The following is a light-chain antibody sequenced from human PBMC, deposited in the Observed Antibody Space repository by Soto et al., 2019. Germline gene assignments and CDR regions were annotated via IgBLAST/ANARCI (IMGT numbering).Light chain of an antibody. CDR3: QQYNDCQYS. CDR1: QNIGSW. CDR2: KAT. J-gene: IGKJ2*01. Sequence: DIQMTQSPSTLSASVGDGVTITCRASQNIGSWLAWYQQKPGEAPKLLISKATNLQSGVPARFSGSGSGTDFSLTISSLQPVDSATYFCQQYNDCQYSFGPGNKLDI. V-gene: IGKV1-5*03.